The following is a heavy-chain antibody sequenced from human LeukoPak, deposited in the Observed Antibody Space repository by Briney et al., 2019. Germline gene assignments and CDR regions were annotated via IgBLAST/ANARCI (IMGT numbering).Heavy chain of an antibody. Sequence: PGGSLRLSCTASGFTFGDYAMSWVRQAPGKGLEWVSYISSSSSTIYYADSVKGRFTISRDNAKNSLYLQMNSLRAEDTAVYYCARLRSGYYPYFDYWGQGTLVTVSS. J-gene: IGHJ4*02. D-gene: IGHD3-3*01. CDR2: ISSSSSTI. V-gene: IGHV3-48*01. CDR3: ARLRSGYYPYFDY. CDR1: GFTFGDYA.